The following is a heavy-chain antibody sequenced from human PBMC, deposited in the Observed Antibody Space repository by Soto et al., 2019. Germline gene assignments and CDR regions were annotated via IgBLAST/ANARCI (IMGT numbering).Heavy chain of an antibody. Sequence: SETLSLTCTVSGGSISSSSYYWGWIRQPPGKGLEWIGSIYYSGSTYYNPSLKSRVTISVDTSKNQFSLKLSSVTAADTAVYYCAGYSSDWSHYYYYGMDVWGQGTTVTVSS. V-gene: IGHV4-39*01. J-gene: IGHJ6*02. CDR1: GGSISSSSYY. D-gene: IGHD6-19*01. CDR3: AGYSSDWSHYYYYGMDV. CDR2: IYYSGST.